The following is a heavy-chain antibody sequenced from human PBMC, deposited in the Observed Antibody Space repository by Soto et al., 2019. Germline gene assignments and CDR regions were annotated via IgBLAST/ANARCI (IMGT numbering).Heavy chain of an antibody. CDR3: ARTGPGSWLDP. D-gene: IGHD3-10*01. CDR1: GYSFTDYS. CDR2: IDPRDSQT. V-gene: IGHV5-10-1*01. Sequence: GESLKISCKPSGYSFTDYSITWVRQMSGKGLEWMGRIDPRDSQTDYSPSFQGHVTVSADKSSGTAFLQWHRLKASDTAIYYCARTGPGSWLDPWGQGTLVTVSS. J-gene: IGHJ5*02.